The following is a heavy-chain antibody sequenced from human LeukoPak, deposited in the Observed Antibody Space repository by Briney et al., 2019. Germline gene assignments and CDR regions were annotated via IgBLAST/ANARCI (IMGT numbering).Heavy chain of an antibody. J-gene: IGHJ6*02. V-gene: IGHV1-2*02. CDR1: GYTFTGYY. Sequence: ASVKVSCKASGYTFTGYYMHWVRQAPGQGLEWMGWINPNSGGTNSAQKLQGRVTMTRDTSISTAYMELSRLRSDDTAVYYCARDHCSDNDCYEDYYYGMDVWGQGTTVTVSS. D-gene: IGHD2-21*02. CDR3: ARDHCSDNDCYEDYYYGMDV. CDR2: INPNSGGT.